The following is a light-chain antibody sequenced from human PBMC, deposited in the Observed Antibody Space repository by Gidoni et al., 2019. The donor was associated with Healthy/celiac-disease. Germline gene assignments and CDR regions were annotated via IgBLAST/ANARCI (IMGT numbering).Light chain of an antibody. V-gene: IGKV2-28*01. Sequence: MAERRLTIHVTPGEPASISCRSSQSLLHSNGYNYLDWYLQKPGQSPQLLIYLGSNRASGVPDRFSCSGSRTDFTLQISSADAEYVGVYYCMQALQTPFTFGPGTKLDIK. J-gene: IGKJ3*01. CDR2: LGS. CDR1: QSLLHSNGYNY. CDR3: MQALQTPFT.